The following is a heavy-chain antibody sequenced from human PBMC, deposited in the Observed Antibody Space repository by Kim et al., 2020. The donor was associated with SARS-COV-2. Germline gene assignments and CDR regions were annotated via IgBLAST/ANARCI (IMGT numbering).Heavy chain of an antibody. V-gene: IGHV3-49*03. D-gene: IGHD3-10*01. J-gene: IGHJ4*02. CDR1: GFTFGDYA. Sequence: GGSLRLSCTASGFTFGDYAMSWFRQAPGKGLEWVGFIRSKAYGGTTEYAASVKGRFTISRDDSKSIAYLQMNSLKTEDTAVYYCTITRWMVRGGSPYYFDYWGQGTLVTVSS. CDR2: IRSKAYGGTT. CDR3: TITRWMVRGGSPYYFDY.